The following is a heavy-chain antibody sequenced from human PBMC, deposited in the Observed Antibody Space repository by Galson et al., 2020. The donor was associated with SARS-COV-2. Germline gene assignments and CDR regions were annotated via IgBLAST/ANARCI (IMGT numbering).Heavy chain of an antibody. V-gene: IGHV3-23*05. CDR1: GFTFSNYV. CDR3: ARSSASGSYWGYFYYMDV. D-gene: IGHD1-26*01. Sequence: GGSLRLSCATSGFTFSNYVMNCVRLTPGKGLEWVSASAIGGRDTSYADSVKGRFTISRDRSTNTLYLQMKSLRAEDTGLYLCARSSASGSYWGYFYYMDVWGNGTTVTVSS. CDR2: SAIGGRDT. J-gene: IGHJ6*03.